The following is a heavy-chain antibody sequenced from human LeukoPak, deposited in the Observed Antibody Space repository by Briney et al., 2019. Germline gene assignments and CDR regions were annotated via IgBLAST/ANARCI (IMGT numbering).Heavy chain of an antibody. D-gene: IGHD3/OR15-3a*01. CDR2: ISYDGSNK. CDR3: ARDPHVDVYYGMDV. V-gene: IGHV3-30-3*01. J-gene: IGHJ6*02. Sequence: PGGSLRLSCAASGFIFSAYTMTWVRQTPGKGLEWVAVISYDGSNKYYADSVKGRFTISRDNSKNTLYLQMNSLRAEDTAVYYCARDPHVDVYYGMDVWGQGTTVTVSS. CDR1: GFIFSAYT.